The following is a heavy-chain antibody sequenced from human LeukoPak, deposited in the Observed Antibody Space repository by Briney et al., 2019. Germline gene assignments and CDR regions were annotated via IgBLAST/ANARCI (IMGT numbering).Heavy chain of an antibody. D-gene: IGHD4-17*01. J-gene: IGHJ4*02. CDR1: GGSVSGYY. V-gene: IGHV4-59*02. CDR2: MYDRGNI. CDR3: AATIKRDYGDTNLHY. Sequence: SETLSLTCTVSGGSVSGYYWSWIRQPPGKVLEWIGYMYDRGNINYNRSLKSRVTLSQDMSQNQLSLKLRSVTAADTAVYYCAATIKRDYGDTNLHYWGQGVLVTVSS.